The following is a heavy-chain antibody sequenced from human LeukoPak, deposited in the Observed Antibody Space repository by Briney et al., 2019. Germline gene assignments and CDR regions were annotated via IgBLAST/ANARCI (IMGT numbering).Heavy chain of an antibody. D-gene: IGHD6-25*01. J-gene: IGHJ5*02. CDR2: IYPRDSQI. V-gene: IGHV5-51*01. CDR1: GYNFTTYW. CDR3: ARHTKRPQAGWFDP. Sequence: GESLKISCKASGYNFTTYWIGWVRQMPGKGLEYMGIIYPRDSQIRYSPSFQGQVTISADKSISTAYLQWTSLRASDTAIYYCARHTKRPQAGWFDPWGQGTLVTVSS.